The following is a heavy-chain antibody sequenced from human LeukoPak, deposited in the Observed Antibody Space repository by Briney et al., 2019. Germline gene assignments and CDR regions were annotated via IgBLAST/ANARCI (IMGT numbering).Heavy chain of an antibody. V-gene: IGHV1-2*02. CDR2: INPNSGGT. CDR3: ARWQYQLLYGYYYSYMDV. D-gene: IGHD2-2*02. J-gene: IGHJ6*03. Sequence: ASVKVSCKASGYTFTVYYMHWVRQAPGQGLEWMGWINPNSGGTNYAQKFQGRVTMTRDTSISTAYMELSRLRSDDTAVYYCARWQYQLLYGYYYSYMDVWAKGTKVTVPS. CDR1: GYTFTVYY.